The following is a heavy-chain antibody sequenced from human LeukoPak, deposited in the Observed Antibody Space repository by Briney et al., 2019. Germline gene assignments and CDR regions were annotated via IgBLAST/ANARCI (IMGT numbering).Heavy chain of an antibody. D-gene: IGHD5-24*01. V-gene: IGHV3-11*01. J-gene: IGHJ3*01. CDR3: VRDGRDAYNFGHTVDNAFDL. CDR1: GFTFRDFY. Sequence: GGSLRLSCAASGFTFRDFYMSWIRQAPGKGLEWVSLIDYSADTIYYADSVKGRFTSSRDNAKNSLYLQMNSLRAEDTAVYYCVRDGRDAYNFGHTVDNAFDLWGQGTMVTVSS. CDR2: IDYSADTI.